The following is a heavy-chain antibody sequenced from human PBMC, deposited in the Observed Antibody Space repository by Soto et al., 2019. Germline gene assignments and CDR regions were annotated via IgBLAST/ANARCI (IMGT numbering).Heavy chain of an antibody. CDR2: ISVYNDNT. Sequence: GASVKVSCKTSGYIFTNYGITWVRQAPGQGLEWMGWISVYNDNTNYAQKLQGRVTMTTDTSTSTAYMELRNLISDDTAVYYCARGRYGDYWGQGALVTVSS. CDR1: GYIFTNYG. D-gene: IGHD1-1*01. J-gene: IGHJ4*02. CDR3: ARGRYGDY. V-gene: IGHV1-18*01.